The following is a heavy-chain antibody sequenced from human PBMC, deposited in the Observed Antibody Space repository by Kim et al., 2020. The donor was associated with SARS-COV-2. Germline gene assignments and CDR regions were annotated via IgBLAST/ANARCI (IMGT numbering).Heavy chain of an antibody. J-gene: IGHJ3*02. Sequence: SETLSLTCTVSGGSISSGGYYWSWIRQHPGKGLEWIGYIYYSGSTYYNPSLKSRVTISVDTSKNQFSLKLSSVTAADTAVYYCAREMATDSTHGDAFDIWGQGTMVTVSS. CDR2: IYYSGST. CDR1: GGSISSGGYY. V-gene: IGHV4-31*03. CDR3: AREMATDSTHGDAFDI. D-gene: IGHD5-12*01.